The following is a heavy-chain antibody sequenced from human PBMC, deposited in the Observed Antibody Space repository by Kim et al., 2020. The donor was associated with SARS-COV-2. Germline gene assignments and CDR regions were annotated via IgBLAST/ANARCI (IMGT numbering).Heavy chain of an antibody. CDR3: VKDRYSASGTYYPV. CDR2: ISASGTAT. V-gene: IGHV3-23*01. J-gene: IGHJ4*02. Sequence: GGSLRLSCAASGFTFSDYSMNWVRQAPGQGLEGVSTISASGTATFYADSVKGRFTISRDNSKDTLYLQMNSLRGEDTAVYYCVKDRYSASGTYYPVWGQGTLVTVSS. D-gene: IGHD3-10*01. CDR1: GFTFSDYS.